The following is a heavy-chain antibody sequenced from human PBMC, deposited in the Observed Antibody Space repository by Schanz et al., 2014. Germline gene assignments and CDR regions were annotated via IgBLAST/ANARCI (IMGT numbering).Heavy chain of an antibody. J-gene: IGHJ3*01. CDR1: GFTVNPNY. CDR3: ARDGGRDGYNLAFDV. CDR2: MYINSGST. D-gene: IGHD5-12*01. Sequence: ESGGGLIQSGGSLRLSCAVSGFTVNPNYMSWVRQAPGKGLEWISSMYINSGSTQYADSVKGRFIISRDSSKNTLFLQMNSLRAEDTAVYFCARDGGRDGYNLAFDVWGQGTLVTVSS. V-gene: IGHV3-53*01.